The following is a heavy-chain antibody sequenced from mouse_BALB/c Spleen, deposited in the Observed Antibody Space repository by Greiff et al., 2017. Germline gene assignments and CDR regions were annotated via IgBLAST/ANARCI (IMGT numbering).Heavy chain of an antibody. D-gene: IGHD2-1*01. CDR1: GFTFSSYG. CDR2: ISSGGSYT. J-gene: IGHJ3*01. V-gene: IGHV5-6*03. Sequence: EVMLVESGGGLVKPGGSLKLSCAASGFTFSSYGMSWVRQTPDKRLEWVATISSGGSYTYYPDSVKGRFTISRDNAKNTLYLQMSSLKSEDTAMYYCARQGSTMVTTAWFAYWGQGTLVTVSA. CDR3: ARQGSTMVTTAWFAY.